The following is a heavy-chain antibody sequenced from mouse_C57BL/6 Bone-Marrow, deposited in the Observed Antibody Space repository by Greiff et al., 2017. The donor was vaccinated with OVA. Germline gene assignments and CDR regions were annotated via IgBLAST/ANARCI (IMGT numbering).Heavy chain of an antibody. CDR2: ISGGGGNT. V-gene: IGHV5-9*01. CDR1: GFTFSSYT. J-gene: IGHJ3*01. Sequence: EVKVVESGGGLVKPGGSLKLSCAASGFTFSSYTMSWVRQTPEKRLEWVATISGGGGNTYYPDSVKGRFTISSDNAKNTLYLQMSSLRSEDTAWYYCARLRRTGTFAYWGQGTLVTVSA. CDR3: ARLRRTGTFAY. D-gene: IGHD4-1*01.